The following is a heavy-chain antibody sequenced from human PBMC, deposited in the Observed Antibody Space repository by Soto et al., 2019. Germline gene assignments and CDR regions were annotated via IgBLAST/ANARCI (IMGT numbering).Heavy chain of an antibody. Sequence: PSETLSLTCTVSGGSISSGGYYWSWIRQHPGKGLEWIGYIYYSGSTYYNPSLKSRVTISVDTSKNQFSLKLSSVTAADTAVYYCAGGGEQQREWYWYLDLWGRGTLVTVSS. V-gene: IGHV4-31*03. D-gene: IGHD6-13*01. CDR1: GGSISSGGYY. CDR2: IYYSGST. J-gene: IGHJ2*01. CDR3: AGGGEQQREWYWYLDL.